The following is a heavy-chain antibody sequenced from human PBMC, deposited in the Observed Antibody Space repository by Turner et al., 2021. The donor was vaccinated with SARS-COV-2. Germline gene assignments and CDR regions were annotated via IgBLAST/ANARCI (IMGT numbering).Heavy chain of an antibody. V-gene: IGHV4-34*01. D-gene: IGHD4-4*01. CDR3: ARVVGGYSNSIDS. CDR1: GRSFIGYH. CDR2: INHIGST. Sequence: QVQLQQWGAGLLQPSETLSLTCGVNGRSFIGYHWRWIRQPPGKGLEPVVEINHIGSTKYNPSLKSRVTMSVDTSRNQFSLKLSSVTAADMAVYYCARVVGGYSNSIDSWGQGTLVTVSS. J-gene: IGHJ4*02.